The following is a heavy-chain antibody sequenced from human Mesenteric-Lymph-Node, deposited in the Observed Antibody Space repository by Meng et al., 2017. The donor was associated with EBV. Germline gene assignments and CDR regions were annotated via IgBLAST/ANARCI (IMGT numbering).Heavy chain of an antibody. CDR1: GFSFSAYT. D-gene: IGHD2/OR15-2a*01. V-gene: IGHV3-23*04. Sequence: VEVAEAGGGLAHVEGARGLSCDAAGFSFSAYTMGLVRQATGMGLEWVSSITESGCITYFAGSVKSRFAISRENSKNTLYMQLNSLRAEDTAVYCCAEDPNSTPRGDLFWGQGTLVTVSS. CDR3: AEDPNSTPRGDLF. CDR2: ITESGCIT. J-gene: IGHJ4*02.